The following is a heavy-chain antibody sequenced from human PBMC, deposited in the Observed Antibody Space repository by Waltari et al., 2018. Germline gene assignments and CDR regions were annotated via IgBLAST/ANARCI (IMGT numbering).Heavy chain of an antibody. CDR1: GASISSYF. CDR3: AQWKAPNRCFDS. J-gene: IGHJ4*02. CDR2: GHNNGGT. Sequence: QVQLQESGPGLVQPSETVSLTCGVSGASISSYFWNWIRQPPGKGLEWIGYGHNNGGTKYNPSRKGRATRSVDRSSNQVTLKLTSATTADTAVYYCAQWKAPNRCFDSWGQGTLVIVSS. D-gene: IGHD1-1*01. V-gene: IGHV4-59*12.